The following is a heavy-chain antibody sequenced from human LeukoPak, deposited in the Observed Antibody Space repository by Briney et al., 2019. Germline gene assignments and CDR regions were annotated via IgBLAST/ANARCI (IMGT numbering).Heavy chain of an antibody. Sequence: SETLSLTCTVSGGSISSYYWNWIRQPPGKGLEWIGYIYYSGSTNYNPSLKSRVTMSVDTSKNQFSLKLSSVTAADTAVYYCARGYVARPFDYWGQGTLVTVSS. V-gene: IGHV4-59*01. CDR1: GGSISSYY. CDR2: IYYSGST. D-gene: IGHD6-6*01. J-gene: IGHJ4*02. CDR3: ARGYVARPFDY.